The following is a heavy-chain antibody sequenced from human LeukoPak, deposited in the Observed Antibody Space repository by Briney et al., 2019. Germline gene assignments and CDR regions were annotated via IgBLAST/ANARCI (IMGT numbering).Heavy chain of an antibody. D-gene: IGHD1-7*01. CDR2: LSGNGAKT. V-gene: IGHV3-23*01. CDR3: AKDLNYAFDY. CDR1: GFASSTFA. J-gene: IGHJ4*02. Sequence: GGSLRLSCAASGFASSTFAMNWVRQAPGKGLEWVSALSGNGAKTYYADSVEGRFTISRDNSGNTLYLQMNRLRAEDTAIYFCAKDLNYAFDYWGQGALVTVSS.